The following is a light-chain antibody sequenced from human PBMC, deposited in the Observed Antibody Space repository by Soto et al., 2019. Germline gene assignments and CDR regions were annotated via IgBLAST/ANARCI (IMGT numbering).Light chain of an antibody. J-gene: IGKJ1*01. CDR3: QQYDIPLWT. CDR2: GAS. Sequence: EIVLTQSPGTLSLSPGERATLSCRASQSVTADYLAWYQQKPGLAPRLLIYGASNRATGIPDRFSGSGSGTDFTLSISRLEPEDFAVYYCQQYDIPLWTFGQGTKVEMK. V-gene: IGKV3-20*01. CDR1: QSVTADY.